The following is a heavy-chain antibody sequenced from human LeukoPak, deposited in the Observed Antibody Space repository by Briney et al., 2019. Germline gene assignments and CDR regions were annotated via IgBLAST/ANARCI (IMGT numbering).Heavy chain of an antibody. CDR3: TRDSNYDLLTASAFDI. CDR2: IIPIFGTA. CDR1: GGTFSSYA. J-gene: IGHJ3*02. D-gene: IGHD3-9*01. V-gene: IGHV1-69*05. Sequence: ASVKVSCKASGGTFSSYAISWVRQAPGQGLEWMGGIIPIFGTANYAQKFQGRVTITTDESTSTAYMELSSLRSEDTAVYYCTRDSNYDLLTASAFDIWGQGTMVTVSS.